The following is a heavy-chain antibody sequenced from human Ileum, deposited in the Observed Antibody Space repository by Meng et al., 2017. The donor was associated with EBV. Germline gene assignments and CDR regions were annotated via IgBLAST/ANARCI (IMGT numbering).Heavy chain of an antibody. CDR2: TSNSGST. CDR1: GGSISRSDW. CDR3: ASSDYYRSDY. D-gene: IGHD3-22*01. V-gene: IGHV4-4*02. J-gene: IGHJ4*02. Sequence: VRLQEWGPGLGKPSGPRSLTGAVSGGSISRSDWWSWVRQPPGKGLEWIGETSNSGSTNYSPSLKSRVTISLDKSKNQLSLKLNSVTAADTAVYYCASSDYYRSDYWGQGTLVTVSS.